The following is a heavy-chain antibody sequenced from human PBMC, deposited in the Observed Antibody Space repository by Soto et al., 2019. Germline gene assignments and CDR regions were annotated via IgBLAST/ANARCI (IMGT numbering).Heavy chain of an antibody. D-gene: IGHD3-3*01. CDR2: IYYSGST. Sequence: QVQLQESGPGLVKPSQTLSLTCTVSGGSISSGDYYWSWIRQPPGNGLEWIGYIYYSGSTSYNPSLKSRVTISVDTSKNQFSLKLSSVTAADTAVYYCARDLPPPYDFWSGTSLYGMDVWGQGTTVTVSS. CDR1: GGSISSGDYY. CDR3: ARDLPPPYDFWSGTSLYGMDV. J-gene: IGHJ6*02. V-gene: IGHV4-30-4*01.